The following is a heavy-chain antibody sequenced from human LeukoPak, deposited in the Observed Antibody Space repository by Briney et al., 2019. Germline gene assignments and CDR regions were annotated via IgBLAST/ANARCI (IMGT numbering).Heavy chain of an antibody. Sequence: ASVKVSCKASGYTFTSYGIIWVRRAPGQGLEWMGWISAYNGNTNYAQKLQGRVTMTTDTSTSTAYMELRSLRSDDTAVYYCARGSYCSGGSCYAYFDYWGQGTLVTVSS. CDR1: GYTFTSYG. CDR2: ISAYNGNT. V-gene: IGHV1-18*01. J-gene: IGHJ4*02. CDR3: ARGSYCSGGSCYAYFDY. D-gene: IGHD2-15*01.